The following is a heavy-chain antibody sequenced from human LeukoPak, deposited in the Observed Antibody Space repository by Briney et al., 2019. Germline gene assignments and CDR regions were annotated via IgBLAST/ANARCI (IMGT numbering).Heavy chain of an antibody. Sequence: ASVKVSCKASGYTFTGYYMHWVRQAPGQGLEWMGWINPNSGGTNYAQKFQGRVTMTRDTSISTAYMELSRLRSDDTAVYYCARDLGPWQWPAASKLYYFDYWGQGTLVTVSS. V-gene: IGHV1-2*02. J-gene: IGHJ4*02. D-gene: IGHD6-19*01. CDR3: ARDLGPWQWPAASKLYYFDY. CDR1: GYTFTGYY. CDR2: INPNSGGT.